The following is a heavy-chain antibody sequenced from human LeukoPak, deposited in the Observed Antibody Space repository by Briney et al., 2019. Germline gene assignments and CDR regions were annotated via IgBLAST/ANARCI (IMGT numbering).Heavy chain of an antibody. Sequence: GESLKISCKGSGYSFTSFWIAWVRQTPGKGLEWMGIIYPADSDIRYSPSFQGQVTILADKSITTAYLQWSTLKASGTAIYYCARPYSNSHPGWMDVWGRGTTVTVSS. V-gene: IGHV5-51*01. CDR3: ARPYSNSHPGWMDV. CDR1: GYSFTSFW. J-gene: IGHJ6*03. CDR2: IYPADSDI. D-gene: IGHD6-6*01.